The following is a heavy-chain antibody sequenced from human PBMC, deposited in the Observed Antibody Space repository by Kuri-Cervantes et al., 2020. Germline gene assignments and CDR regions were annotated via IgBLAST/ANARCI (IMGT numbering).Heavy chain of an antibody. CDR3: AKEARGSFIDY. CDR2: ISYDGSNK. CDR1: GFTFSSYG. V-gene: IGHV3-30*18. J-gene: IGHJ4*02. D-gene: IGHD1-26*01. Sequence: GESLKITCAASGFTFSSYGMHWVRQAPGKGPEWVAVISYDGSNKYYADSVKGRFTISRDNSKNTLYLQMNSLRAEDTAVYYCAKEARGSFIDYWGQGTLVTVSS.